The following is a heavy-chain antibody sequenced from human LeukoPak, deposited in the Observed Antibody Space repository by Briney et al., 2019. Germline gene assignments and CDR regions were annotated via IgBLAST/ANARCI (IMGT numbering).Heavy chain of an antibody. V-gene: IGHV4-34*01. CDR2: INHSGST. J-gene: IGHJ6*03. Sequence: PSETLSLTCAVYGGSFSGYYWSWIRQPPGKGLEWIGEINHSGSTNYNPSLKSRVTISVDTSKNRFSLKLSSVTAADTAVYYCARGALYDFWSGYYVYYYYMDVWGKGTTVTVSS. D-gene: IGHD3-3*01. CDR1: GGSFSGYY. CDR3: ARGALYDFWSGYYVYYYYMDV.